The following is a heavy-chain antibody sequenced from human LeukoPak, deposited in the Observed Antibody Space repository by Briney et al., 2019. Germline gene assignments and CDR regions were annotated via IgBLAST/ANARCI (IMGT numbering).Heavy chain of an antibody. D-gene: IGHD1-1*01. J-gene: IGHJ4*02. V-gene: IGHV3-48*03. CDR2: ISSSGSTI. CDR1: GFTFSSYE. CDR3: ARGVRKVSDY. Sequence: GGSLRLSCAASGFTFSSYEMNWVRQAPGKGLEWVSYISSSGSTIYYADSVKGRFTISRDNSKNTLYLQMNSLRAEDTAVYYCARGVRKVSDYWGQGTLVTVSS.